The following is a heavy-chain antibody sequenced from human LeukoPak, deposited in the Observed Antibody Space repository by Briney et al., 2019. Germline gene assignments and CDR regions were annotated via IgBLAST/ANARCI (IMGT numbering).Heavy chain of an antibody. CDR2: INHSGST. CDR3: AREGTTVTTLDAFDI. Sequence: PSETLSLTCAVYGGSFSGYYWSWLRQPPGKGLEWIGEINHSGSTYYNPSLKSRVTISVDTSKNQFSLKLSSVTAADTAVYYCAREGTTVTTLDAFDIWGQGTMVTVSS. V-gene: IGHV4-34*09. J-gene: IGHJ3*02. CDR1: GGSFSGYY. D-gene: IGHD4-4*01.